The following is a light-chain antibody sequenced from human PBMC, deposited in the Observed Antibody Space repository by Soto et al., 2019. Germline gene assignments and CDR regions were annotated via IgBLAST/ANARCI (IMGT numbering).Light chain of an antibody. CDR1: SSDVGGYNY. Sequence: QSALTQPPSASGSPGQSVTISCTGTSSDVGGYNYVSWYQQHPGKAPKLMIYEVSKRPSGVPDRFSGSKSGNTASLTVSGLQAEDEADYYCSSYAGSVLFGLGTKLKVL. CDR2: EVS. CDR3: SSYAGSVL. V-gene: IGLV2-8*01. J-gene: IGLJ2*01.